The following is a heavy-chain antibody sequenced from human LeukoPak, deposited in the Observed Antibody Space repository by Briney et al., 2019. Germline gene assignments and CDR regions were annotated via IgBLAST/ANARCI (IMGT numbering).Heavy chain of an antibody. Sequence: SGPTLVNPTQTLTLTCTFSGFSRTTSGVGVGWIRQPPGKAPEWLALIYWDNDKRYSPSLKTGLTITKDTSKNLVVFIMTDMDPVDTATYFCAHRRGGYNWNHGDFDYWGQGTLVTVSS. V-gene: IGHV2-5*02. J-gene: IGHJ4*02. D-gene: IGHD1-14*01. CDR3: AHRRGGYNWNHGDFDY. CDR2: IYWDNDK. CDR1: GFSRTTSGVG.